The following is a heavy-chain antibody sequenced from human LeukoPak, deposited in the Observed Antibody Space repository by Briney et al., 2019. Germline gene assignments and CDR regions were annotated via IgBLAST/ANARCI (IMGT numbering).Heavy chain of an antibody. J-gene: IGHJ3*02. Sequence: GGSLRLSCTGSGFTVRNNYMSWVRQAPGKGLEWVSVMYSGGRTYYADSVKGRFTISRDSSKNTLSLQMNTLSAEDTAVYYCAGSLSFDSGGTFDIWGQGTMVTVSS. CDR2: MYSGGRT. CDR3: AGSLSFDSGGTFDI. V-gene: IGHV3-53*01. CDR1: GFTVRNNY. D-gene: IGHD1-26*01.